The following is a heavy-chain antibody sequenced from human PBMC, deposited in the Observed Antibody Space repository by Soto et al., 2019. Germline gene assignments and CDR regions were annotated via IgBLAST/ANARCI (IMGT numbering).Heavy chain of an antibody. Sequence: EVQLVESGGGLVKPGESLTLSCVASGLTLSNAWMTWVRQAPGKGLEWVGRIKSKGDGGTTDYAAPVKGRFTISRDDSKDTLYLQMNSLKTEVTDVYYCTTELRWEVQPVYWGQGTLVTVSS. V-gene: IGHV3-15*01. CDR2: IKSKGDGGTT. J-gene: IGHJ4*02. CDR1: GLTLSNAW. D-gene: IGHD1-1*01. CDR3: TTELRWEVQPVY.